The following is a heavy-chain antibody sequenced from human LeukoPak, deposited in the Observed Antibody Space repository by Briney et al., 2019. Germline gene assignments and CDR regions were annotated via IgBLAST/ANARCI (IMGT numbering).Heavy chain of an antibody. CDR2: IYYSGST. CDR1: GGSISSYY. Sequence: SETLSLTCTVSGGSISSYYWSWIRQPPGKGLEWIGYIYYSGSTNYNPSLKSRVTISVDTSKNQFSLKLSSVTAADTAVYYCAKDQRWESPHYLDSWGQGTLVTVSS. V-gene: IGHV4-59*01. CDR3: AKDQRWESPHYLDS. J-gene: IGHJ4*02. D-gene: IGHD1-26*01.